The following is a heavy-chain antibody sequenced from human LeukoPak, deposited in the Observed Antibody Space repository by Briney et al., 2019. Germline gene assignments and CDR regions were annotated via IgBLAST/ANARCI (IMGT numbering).Heavy chain of an antibody. CDR1: GVSIRSNNW. CDR2: MYHSGSP. D-gene: IGHD5-24*01. J-gene: IGHJ5*02. V-gene: IGHV4/OR15-8*01. Sequence: SETLSLTCGVSGVSIRSNNWWSWVRQPPGEGLEWIGEMYHSGSPDYNPSLKSRVIISVDESKNQFSLKLTSVTAADTAVYYCVKGGAYRFDPWGQGILVAVSS. CDR3: VKGGAYRFDP.